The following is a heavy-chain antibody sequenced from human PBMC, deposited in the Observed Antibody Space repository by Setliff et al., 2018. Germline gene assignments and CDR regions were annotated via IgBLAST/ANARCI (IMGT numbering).Heavy chain of an antibody. CDR1: GFTFSSYA. V-gene: IGHV3-48*04. CDR2: ISGSAQTT. J-gene: IGHJ4*02. D-gene: IGHD6-25*01. CDR3: VRDTTSGWMLTN. Sequence: GGSLRLSCAASGFTFSSYAITWVRQAPGKGLEWVSMISGSAQTTYYADSVRGRFTISRDNARDSLYLQMNSLRAEDTAVYYCVRDTTSGWMLTNWGQGTLVTVSS.